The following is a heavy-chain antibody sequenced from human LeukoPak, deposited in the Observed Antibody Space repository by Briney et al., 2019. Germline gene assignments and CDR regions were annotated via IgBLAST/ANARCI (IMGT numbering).Heavy chain of an antibody. V-gene: IGHV4-59*01. Sequence: SETLSLTCTVSGGSISSYYWSWIRQPPGKGLEWIGYIYYSGSTNYNPSLKSRVTISVDTSKNQFSLKLSSVTAADTAVYYCARVYVSSSSWSFDYWGQGTLATVSS. CDR2: IYYSGST. D-gene: IGHD6-13*01. J-gene: IGHJ4*02. CDR3: ARVYVSSSSWSFDY. CDR1: GGSISSYY.